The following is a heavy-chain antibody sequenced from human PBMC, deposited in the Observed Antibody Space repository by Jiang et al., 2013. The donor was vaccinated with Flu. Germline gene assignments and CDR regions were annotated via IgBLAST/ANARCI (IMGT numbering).Heavy chain of an antibody. Sequence: GSGLVKPSQTLSLTCTVSGDSISSGSYYWSWIRQPAGKGLEWIGRIYTSGSTNYNPSLKSRITISVDTSKNQFSLRLSSVTAADTAVYYCARDVSRQQLGIPYYYYGMDVWGQGTTVTVSS. CDR3: ARDVSRQQLGIPYYYYGMDV. CDR2: IYTSGST. CDR1: GDSISSGSYY. D-gene: IGHD6-13*01. J-gene: IGHJ6*02. V-gene: IGHV4-61*02.